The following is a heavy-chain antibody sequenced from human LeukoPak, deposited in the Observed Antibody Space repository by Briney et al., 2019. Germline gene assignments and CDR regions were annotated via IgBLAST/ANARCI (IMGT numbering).Heavy chain of an antibody. CDR1: GFTFSSYS. CDR3: ARLYCSGGSCPQDY. J-gene: IGHJ4*02. CDR2: ISSGSVTI. Sequence: GGSLRLSCTVSGFTFSSYSMNWVRQAPGKGLEWVSYISSGSVTIYYADSVEGRFTISRDNAKNSLYLQMNSLRDEDTAVYYCARLYCSGGSCPQDYWGRGTLVTVSS. V-gene: IGHV3-48*02. D-gene: IGHD2-15*01.